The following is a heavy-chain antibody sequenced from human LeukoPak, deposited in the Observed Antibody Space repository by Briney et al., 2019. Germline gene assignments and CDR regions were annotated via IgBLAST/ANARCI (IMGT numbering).Heavy chain of an antibody. D-gene: IGHD3-22*01. CDR3: ARDWHYDSSGYSHDAFDI. J-gene: IGHJ3*02. V-gene: IGHV1-18*01. CDR2: ISTYNGNT. CDR1: GYTFTSYG. Sequence: ASVKVSCKASGYTFTSYGISWVRQAPGQGLEWMGWISTYNGNTKYTQKLQGRVTMTTDTSTSTAYMELRSLRSDDTAVYYCARDWHYDSSGYSHDAFDIWGQGTMVTVAS.